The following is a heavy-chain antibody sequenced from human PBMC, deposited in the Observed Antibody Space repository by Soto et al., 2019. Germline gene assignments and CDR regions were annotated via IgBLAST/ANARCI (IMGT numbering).Heavy chain of an antibody. CDR2: IYYSGST. Sequence: ETLSLTCTVSGGSVSSGSYYWSWIRQPPGKGLEWIGYIYYSGSTNYNPSLKSRVTISVDTSKNQFSLKLSSVTAADTAVYYCARDIRGSTYDFWSDYWGQGTLVTVSS. CDR1: GGSVSSGSYY. V-gene: IGHV4-61*01. D-gene: IGHD3-3*01. J-gene: IGHJ4*02. CDR3: ARDIRGSTYDFWSDY.